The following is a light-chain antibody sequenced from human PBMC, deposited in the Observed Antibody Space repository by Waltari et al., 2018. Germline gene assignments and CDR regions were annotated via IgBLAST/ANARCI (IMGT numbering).Light chain of an antibody. CDR3: YSTDISGTERV. CDR2: EDS. Sequence: SYELTQPPSVSVSPGQTARIPCAGEALPRQTAYWYKQKSGQAPIPVIYEDSNRPPGIPERFSGSSSGTMATLTVTGAQVEDEADYYCYSTDISGTERVFGGGTKLTVL. V-gene: IGLV3-10*01. J-gene: IGLJ2*01. CDR1: ALPRQT.